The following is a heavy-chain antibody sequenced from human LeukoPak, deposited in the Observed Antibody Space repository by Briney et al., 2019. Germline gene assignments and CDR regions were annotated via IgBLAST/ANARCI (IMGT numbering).Heavy chain of an antibody. J-gene: IGHJ4*02. D-gene: IGHD2-15*01. CDR1: GYTFTGYY. Sequence: GASVTVSCKASGYTFTGYYMDWVRQAPGQGLEWMGWINPNSGGTNYAQKFQGWVTMTRDTSISTAYMELSRLRSDDTAVYYCARDGPAATLLFWGQGTLVTVSS. CDR3: ARDGPAATLLF. CDR2: INPNSGGT. V-gene: IGHV1-2*04.